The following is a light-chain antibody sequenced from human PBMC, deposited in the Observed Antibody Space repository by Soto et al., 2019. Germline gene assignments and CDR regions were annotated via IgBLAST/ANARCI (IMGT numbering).Light chain of an antibody. CDR3: QTWGTGTPWV. J-gene: IGLJ3*02. Sequence: QLVLTQSPSASASLGAPVKLTCTLSSGHSNYAIAWHQQQPEKGPRYLMKLNSDGSHSKGDGIPDRFSGSSSGAERYLTISSLQSEDEADYYCQTWGTGTPWVFGGGTKLTVL. CDR1: SGHSNYA. CDR2: LNSDGSH. V-gene: IGLV4-69*01.